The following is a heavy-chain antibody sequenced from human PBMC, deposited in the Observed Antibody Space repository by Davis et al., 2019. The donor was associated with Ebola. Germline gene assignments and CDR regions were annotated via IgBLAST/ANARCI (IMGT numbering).Heavy chain of an antibody. J-gene: IGHJ4*02. CDR3: ARDGCSDGSCYSAPDY. D-gene: IGHD2-15*01. V-gene: IGHV4-34*01. CDR1: GGSISSYY. CDR2: INHSGST. Sequence: SETLSLTCTVSGGSISSYYWSWIRQPPGKGLEWIGEINHSGSTYYNPSLKSRVTISVDTSKNQFSLKLSSVTAADTAVYYCARDGCSDGSCYSAPDYWGQGTLVTVSS.